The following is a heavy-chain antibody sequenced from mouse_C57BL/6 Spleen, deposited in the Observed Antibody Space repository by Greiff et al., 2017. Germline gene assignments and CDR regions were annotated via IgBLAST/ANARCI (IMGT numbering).Heavy chain of an antibody. D-gene: IGHD2-3*01. CDR3: ARDDGYYYFDY. V-gene: IGHV3-6*01. Sequence: VQLQQSGPGLVKPSQSLSLTCSVTGYSITSGYYWNWIRQFPGNKLEWMGYISYDGSNNYNPSLKNRISITRDTSKNQFFLKLNSVTTEDTATYDCARDDGYYYFDYWGQGTTLTVSS. CDR1: GYSITSGYY. CDR2: ISYDGSN. J-gene: IGHJ2*01.